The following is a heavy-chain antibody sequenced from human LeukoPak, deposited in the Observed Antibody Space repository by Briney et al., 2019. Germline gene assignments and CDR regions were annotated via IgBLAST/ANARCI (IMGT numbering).Heavy chain of an antibody. Sequence: SETLSLTCTVSGGSISSHYWSWIRQPPGKGLEWIGYIYYSGSTNYNPSLKSRVTISVDTSKNQFSLKLSSVTAADTAVYYCARDQGNTIAAAGPYVYYYGMDVWGQGTTVTVSS. D-gene: IGHD6-13*01. CDR3: ARDQGNTIAAAGPYVYYYGMDV. J-gene: IGHJ6*02. V-gene: IGHV4-59*11. CDR2: IYYSGST. CDR1: GGSISSHY.